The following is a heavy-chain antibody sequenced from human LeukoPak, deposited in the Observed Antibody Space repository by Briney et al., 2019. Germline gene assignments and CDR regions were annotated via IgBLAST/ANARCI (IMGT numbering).Heavy chain of an antibody. CDR1: GYTFTNYA. Sequence: GASVKVSCKASGYTFTNYAIHWVRQAPGQRLDWMGWINADNGDTKYSQNFQGRVTITRNTSISTAYMELSSLRSDDTAVYYCARDRGVRSSAFDIWGQGTMVTVSS. CDR3: ARDRGVRSSAFDI. D-gene: IGHD3-10*01. J-gene: IGHJ3*02. V-gene: IGHV1-3*01. CDR2: INADNGDT.